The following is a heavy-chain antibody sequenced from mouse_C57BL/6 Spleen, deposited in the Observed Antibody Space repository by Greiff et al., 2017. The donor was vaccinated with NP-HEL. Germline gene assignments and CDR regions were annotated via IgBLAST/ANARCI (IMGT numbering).Heavy chain of an antibody. CDR2: IDPETGGT. V-gene: IGHV1-15*01. CDR3: TRSYSNYDAWFAY. CDR1: GYTFTDYE. D-gene: IGHD2-5*01. Sequence: QVQLKQSGAELVRPGASVTLSCKASGYTFTDYEMHWVKQTPVHGLEWIGAIDPETGGTAYNQKFKGKAILTADKSSSTAYMELRSLTSEDSAVYYCTRSYSNYDAWFAYWGQGTLVTVSA. J-gene: IGHJ3*01.